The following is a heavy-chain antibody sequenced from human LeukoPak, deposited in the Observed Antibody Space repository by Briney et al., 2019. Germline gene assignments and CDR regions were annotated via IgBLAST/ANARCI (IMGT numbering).Heavy chain of an antibody. Sequence: GESLEISCQGSGYNFPIYWIGWVRQMPGQGLEWMGIIYSDDSNTIYGPSFQGQVTISADKSINTAYLEWGSLKASDTAMYYCARQGAAGKYYYYYMDVWGKGTTVTVSS. D-gene: IGHD6-13*01. J-gene: IGHJ6*03. CDR1: GYNFPIYW. CDR2: IYSDDSNT. CDR3: ARQGAAGKYYYYYMDV. V-gene: IGHV5-51*01.